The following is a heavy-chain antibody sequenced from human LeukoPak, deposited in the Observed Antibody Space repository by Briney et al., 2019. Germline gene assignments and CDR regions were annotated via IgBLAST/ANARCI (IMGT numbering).Heavy chain of an antibody. CDR2: VYYSGST. V-gene: IGHV4-59*01. CDR1: GGSISSYY. Sequence: SETLSLNCTVSGGSISSYYWSWIRQPPGKGLESIGYVYYSGSTSYNPSLKSRVTISIDTSKNQFSLKLNSVTAADTAVYYCARAAYSSGFYFFDSWGQGTLVTVSS. CDR3: ARAAYSSGFYFFDS. D-gene: IGHD3-22*01. J-gene: IGHJ4*02.